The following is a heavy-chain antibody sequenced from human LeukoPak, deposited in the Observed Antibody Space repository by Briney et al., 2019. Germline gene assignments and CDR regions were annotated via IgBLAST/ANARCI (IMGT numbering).Heavy chain of an antibody. V-gene: IGHV4-59*02. Sequence: SETLSLTCTVSGDSVSNNYWNWIRQPPGKGLEWIGYIFYRGSTNYNPSLKSRVTMSVDTSKNQFSLKLSSVTAADTAVYYCARAITSDDAFDIWGQGTMVTVSS. D-gene: IGHD3-10*01. CDR2: IFYRGST. CDR3: ARAITSDDAFDI. CDR1: GDSVSNNY. J-gene: IGHJ3*02.